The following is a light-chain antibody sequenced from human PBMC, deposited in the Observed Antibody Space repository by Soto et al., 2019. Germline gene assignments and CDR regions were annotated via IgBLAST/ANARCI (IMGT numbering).Light chain of an antibody. J-gene: IGKJ2*02. Sequence: VMTQSPLSLPVTPGEPASISCRSSQSLLHYNGFNYLDWYLQKPGQSPQLLIYLGSNRASGVPERFSGSGSGTDFALKISRVEAEDVGVYYCMQSLQSPRTFGQGTNLEIK. V-gene: IGKV2-28*01. CDR3: MQSLQSPRT. CDR1: QSLLHYNGFNY. CDR2: LGS.